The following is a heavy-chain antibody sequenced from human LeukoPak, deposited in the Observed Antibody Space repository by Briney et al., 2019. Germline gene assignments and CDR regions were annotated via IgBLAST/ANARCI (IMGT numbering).Heavy chain of an antibody. CDR2: IRDDGSNK. CDR1: GFSFSRYD. D-gene: IGHD3-3*01. V-gene: IGHV3-30*02. Sequence: GGSLRLSCAASGFSFSRYDIHWVRQAPGKGLEWVAFIRDDGSNKNHADSVKGRFTISRDNFMSTVYLQMNSLRAEDTAVYYCAKDRQTITIFGVVNTPRADFDYWGQGTLVTVSS. CDR3: AKDRQTITIFGVVNTPRADFDY. J-gene: IGHJ4*02.